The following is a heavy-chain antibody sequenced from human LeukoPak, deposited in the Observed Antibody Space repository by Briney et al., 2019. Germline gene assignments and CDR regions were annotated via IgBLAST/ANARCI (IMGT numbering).Heavy chain of an antibody. CDR1: GFTLSGAA. V-gene: IGHV3-73*01. J-gene: IGHJ2*01. CDR3: RAAVAGDYFDL. Sequence: GGSLKLSCAASGFTLSGAAMHWDRQASGKGLEWLGRIRSKADSYTTAYAASVKGRFSVSRDDSKNTAYLQMNSLKTEDTAVYYCRAAVAGDYFDLWGRGTLVTVSS. D-gene: IGHD6-19*01. CDR2: IRSKADSYTT.